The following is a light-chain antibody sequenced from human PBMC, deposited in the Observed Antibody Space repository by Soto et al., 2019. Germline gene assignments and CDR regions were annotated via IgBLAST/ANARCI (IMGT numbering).Light chain of an antibody. Sequence: QYALTQPASVSGSPGQSITISCTGTSSDVGSYDLVSWYQQHPGKAPKLMIYEVSKRPSGVSNRFSGSKSGNTASLTISGLQAEDEADYYCCSYAGSSTFDVVFGGGTKVTVL. J-gene: IGLJ2*01. V-gene: IGLV2-23*02. CDR1: SSDVGSYDL. CDR3: CSYAGSSTFDVV. CDR2: EVS.